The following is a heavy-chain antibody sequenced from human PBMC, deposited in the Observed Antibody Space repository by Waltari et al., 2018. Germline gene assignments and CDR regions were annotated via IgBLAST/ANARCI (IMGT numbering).Heavy chain of an antibody. Sequence: QVQLQESGPGLVKPSETLSLICSVSGGSISTHFWGWIRQPPGKTLEWIGNIYPSGSTNYNPSLTSRVTISLDMSRTQFSLKLRSVSAADTAVYYCARASYGSGSSWFDPWGQGNLVTVSS. D-gene: IGHD3-10*01. CDR3: ARASYGSGSSWFDP. V-gene: IGHV4-59*11. CDR1: GGSISTHF. CDR2: IYPSGST. J-gene: IGHJ5*02.